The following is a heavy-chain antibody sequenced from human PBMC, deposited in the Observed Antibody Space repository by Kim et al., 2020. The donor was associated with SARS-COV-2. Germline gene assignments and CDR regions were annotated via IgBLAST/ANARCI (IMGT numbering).Heavy chain of an antibody. CDR2: INPNSGGT. Sequence: ASVKVSCKASGYTFTGYYMHWVRQAPGQGLEWMGRINPNSGGTNYAQKFQGRVTMTRDTSISTAYMELSRLRSDDTAVYYCASFGGEFGVVIPTAFDYWGQGTLVTVSS. D-gene: IGHD3-3*01. CDR3: ASFGGEFGVVIPTAFDY. J-gene: IGHJ4*02. CDR1: GYTFTGYY. V-gene: IGHV1-2*06.